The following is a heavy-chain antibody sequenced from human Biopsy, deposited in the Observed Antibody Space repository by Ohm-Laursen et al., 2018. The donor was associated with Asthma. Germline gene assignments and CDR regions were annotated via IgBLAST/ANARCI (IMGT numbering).Heavy chain of an antibody. CDR2: INYSGST. Sequence: TLSLTCIVSGGSLSSGPYYWSWVRQHPGKRLEWIGYINYSGSTFYSPSLESRVTVSVDTSKNQFSLKLSSVTAADTAVYYCARDLSGYCTSSACYGFDSWGQGTLVTVSS. CDR3: ARDLSGYCTSSACYGFDS. D-gene: IGHD2-8*01. CDR1: GGSLSSGPYY. V-gene: IGHV4-31*03. J-gene: IGHJ5*01.